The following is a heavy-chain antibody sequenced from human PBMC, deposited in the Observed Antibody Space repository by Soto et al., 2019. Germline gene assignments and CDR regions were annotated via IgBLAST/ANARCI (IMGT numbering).Heavy chain of an antibody. Sequence: GGSLRLSCAASGFTFSSYAMSWVRQAPGKGLEWVSAISGSGGSTYYADSVKGRFTISRDNSKNTLYLQMNSLRAEDTAAYYCAKRGRWLQSNRAFDIWGQGTMVTVSS. J-gene: IGHJ3*02. CDR1: GFTFSSYA. CDR3: AKRGRWLQSNRAFDI. CDR2: ISGSGGST. V-gene: IGHV3-23*01. D-gene: IGHD5-12*01.